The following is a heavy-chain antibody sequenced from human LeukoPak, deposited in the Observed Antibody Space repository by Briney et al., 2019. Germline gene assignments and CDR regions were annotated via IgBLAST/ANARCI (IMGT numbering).Heavy chain of an antibody. CDR1: GYTFTSYD. CDR2: MNPNSGNT. V-gene: IGHV1-8*03. J-gene: IGHJ4*02. D-gene: IGHD4-17*01. CDR3: ARGRKKNGDYDIDY. Sequence: GASVKVSCKASGYTFTSYDINWVLQATGQGLEWMGWMNPNSGNTGYAQKFQGRVTITRNTSISTAYMELSSLRSEDTAVYYCARGRKKNGDYDIDYWGQGTLVTVSS.